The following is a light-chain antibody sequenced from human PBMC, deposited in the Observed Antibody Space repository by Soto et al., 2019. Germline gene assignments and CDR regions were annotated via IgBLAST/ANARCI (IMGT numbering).Light chain of an antibody. V-gene: IGKV3-20*01. CDR2: GAS. J-gene: IGKJ1*01. Sequence: EIVLTQSPGSLSLSPGERATLSCRASQSVSSSFFAWYQQRPGQAPRLLIYGASSRATGIPDRFSGSGSGTDFTLTISRLEPEGVAVYYCQQYGSSVTFGQGPKVEIK. CDR3: QQYGSSVT. CDR1: QSVSSSF.